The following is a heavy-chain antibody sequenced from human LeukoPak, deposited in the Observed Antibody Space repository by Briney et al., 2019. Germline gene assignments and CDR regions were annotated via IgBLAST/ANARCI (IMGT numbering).Heavy chain of an antibody. J-gene: IGHJ5*02. CDR2: IFSNDEK. V-gene: IGHV2-26*01. CDR3: ARISTQYYDFWSGYPGWFDP. Sequence: SGPTLVNPTETLTLTCTVSGFSLSNARMGVSWIRQPPGKALEWLAHIFSNDEKSYSTSLKSRLTISKDTSKSQVVLTMTNMDPVDTATYYCARISTQYYDFWSGYPGWFDPWGQGTLVTVSS. D-gene: IGHD3-3*01. CDR1: GFSLSNARMG.